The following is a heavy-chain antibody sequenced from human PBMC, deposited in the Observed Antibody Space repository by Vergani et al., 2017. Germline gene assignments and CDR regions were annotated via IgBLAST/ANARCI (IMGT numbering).Heavy chain of an antibody. CDR1: GYTFSNYY. D-gene: IGHD3-9*01. J-gene: IGHJ4*02. Sequence: QVQVVQSGAEVKKSGASVKVSCKTFGYTFSNYYMHWVRQAPGQGLEWMGIINPSGVHTNYAQKFQGRVTMTKDTSTSTVYMELSSLRSEDTAIYYCARSDYGILTGYRYWGQGTLVTVSA. CDR2: INPSGVHT. V-gene: IGHV1-46*03. CDR3: ARSDYGILTGYRY.